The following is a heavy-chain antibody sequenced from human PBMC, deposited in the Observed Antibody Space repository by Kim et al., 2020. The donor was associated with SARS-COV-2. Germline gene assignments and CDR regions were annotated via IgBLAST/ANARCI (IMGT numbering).Heavy chain of an antibody. J-gene: IGHJ4*02. CDR1: GYTFTNYY. CDR3: ARGYYDSGSYYVPGY. Sequence: ASVNVSCKASGYTFTNYYMHWVRQAPGQGLEWMGIINPSGGSTSYAQKFQGRVTMTRDTSTSTVYMELSSLGFEDTAVYYCARGYYDSGSYYVPGYWGQGTQVTVSS. D-gene: IGHD3-10*01. CDR2: INPSGGST. V-gene: IGHV1-46*01.